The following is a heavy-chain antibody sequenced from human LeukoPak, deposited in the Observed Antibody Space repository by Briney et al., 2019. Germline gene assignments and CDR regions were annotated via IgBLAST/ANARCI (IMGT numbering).Heavy chain of an antibody. D-gene: IGHD1-26*01. CDR1: GGSISSSGYY. J-gene: IGHJ5*02. Sequence: SETLSLACTVSGGSISSSGYYWGWIRQPPGKGLEWIASIYYSGSTYYNPSLKSRVAISVDTSKNQLSLKLRSLTAADTAVYYCARHEYSGSYYGLSWFNPWGQGTLVTVSS. CDR2: IYYSGST. CDR3: ARHEYSGSYYGLSWFNP. V-gene: IGHV4-39*01.